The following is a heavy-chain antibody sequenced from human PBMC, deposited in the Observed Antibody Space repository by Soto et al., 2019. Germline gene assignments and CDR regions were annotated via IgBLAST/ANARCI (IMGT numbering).Heavy chain of an antibody. CDR1: GFTFSSYS. D-gene: IGHD5-12*01. Sequence: EVQLVESGGGLVQPGGSLRLSCAASGFTFSSYSMNWVRQAPGKGLEWVSYISSSSSTIYYADSVKGRFTISRDNAKNSLYLQMNSMRAEDTAVYYCARDREWLRHLEFDYWGQGTLVTVSS. CDR3: ARDREWLRHLEFDY. J-gene: IGHJ4*02. V-gene: IGHV3-48*01. CDR2: ISSSSSTI.